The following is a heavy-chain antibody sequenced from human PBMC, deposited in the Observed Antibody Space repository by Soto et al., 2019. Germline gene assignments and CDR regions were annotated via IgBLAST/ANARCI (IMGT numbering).Heavy chain of an antibody. J-gene: IGHJ4*02. CDR1: GFTFSSYS. D-gene: IGHD3-22*01. CDR3: ARDPLYYYDSSGYYYFDY. CDR2: ISSSSSTI. V-gene: IGHV3-48*02. Sequence: PGGSLRLSCAASGFTFSSYSMNWVRQAPGKGLEWVSYISSSSSTIYYADSVKGRFTISRDNAKNSLYLQMNSLRDEDTAVYYCARDPLYYYDSSGYYYFDYWGQGTLVTVSS.